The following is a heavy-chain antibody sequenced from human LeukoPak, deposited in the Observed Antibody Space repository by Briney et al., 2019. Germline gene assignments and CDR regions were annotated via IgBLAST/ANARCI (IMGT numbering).Heavy chain of an antibody. D-gene: IGHD3-22*01. J-gene: IGHJ4*02. Sequence: PGGSLRLSCAASKFIFSDYGMHWVRQAPGKGLEWVAFIWYDGSDEYYADSVKGRFTISRDNSKNTLYLQMNSLRAEDTAVYYCARGPYDNSGYRFDYWGQGTLVTVSS. V-gene: IGHV3-33*01. CDR3: ARGPYDNSGYRFDY. CDR1: KFIFSDYG. CDR2: IWYDGSDE.